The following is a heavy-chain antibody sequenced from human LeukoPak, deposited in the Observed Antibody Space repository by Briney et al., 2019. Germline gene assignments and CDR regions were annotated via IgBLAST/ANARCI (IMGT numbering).Heavy chain of an antibody. CDR2: IIPILGIA. D-gene: IGHD3-10*01. Sequence: ASVKVSCEASGGTFSSYAISWVRQAPGQGLEWMGGIIPILGIANYPQKFQGRVTITADKSTSTAYMELSSLRSEDTAVYYCARDDYYGSGSYFDYWGQGTLVTVSS. CDR3: ARDDYYGSGSYFDY. CDR1: GGTFSSYA. J-gene: IGHJ4*02. V-gene: IGHV1-69*04.